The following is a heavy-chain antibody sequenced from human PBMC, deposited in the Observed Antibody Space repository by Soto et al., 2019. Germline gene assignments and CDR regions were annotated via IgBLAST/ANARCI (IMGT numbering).Heavy chain of an antibody. D-gene: IGHD2-2*01. CDR1: GYTFTSYG. J-gene: IGHJ6*03. CDR2: ISAYNGNT. CDR3: ATTRYGSTLNYYYYYMDV. Sequence: GASVKVSCKASGYTFTSYGISWVRQAPGQGLEWMGWISAYNGNTNYAQKLQGRVTMTTDTSTSTAYMELSSLRSEDTAVYYCATTRYGSTLNYYYYYMDVWGKGTTVTVSS. V-gene: IGHV1-18*01.